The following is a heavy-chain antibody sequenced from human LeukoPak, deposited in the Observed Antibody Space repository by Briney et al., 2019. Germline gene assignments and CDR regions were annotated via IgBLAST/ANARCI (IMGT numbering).Heavy chain of an antibody. J-gene: IGHJ4*02. CDR1: GFTFSSYA. D-gene: IGHD3-10*01. Sequence: GGSLRLSCAASGFTFSSYAMSWVRQAPGKGLEWVSAISGSGGSTYYADSVKGRFTIFRDNSKNTLYLQMNSLRAEDTAVYYCAPLLWFGELLSGFDYWGQGTLVTVSS. CDR2: ISGSGGST. CDR3: APLLWFGELLSGFDY. V-gene: IGHV3-23*01.